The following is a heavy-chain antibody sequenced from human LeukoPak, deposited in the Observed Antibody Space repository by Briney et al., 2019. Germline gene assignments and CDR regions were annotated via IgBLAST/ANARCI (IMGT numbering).Heavy chain of an antibody. J-gene: IGHJ6*03. CDR3: ARSVDTSMVTGVYYYYMDV. Sequence: PGGSLRLSCATSGFTFSSYWMHWVRQAPGKGLVWVSRINSDGSSTSYADSVKGRFTISRDNAKNSLYLQMNSLRAEDTAVYYCARSVDTSMVTGVYYYYMDVWGKGTTVTVSS. V-gene: IGHV3-74*01. CDR1: GFTFSSYW. CDR2: INSDGSST. D-gene: IGHD5-18*01.